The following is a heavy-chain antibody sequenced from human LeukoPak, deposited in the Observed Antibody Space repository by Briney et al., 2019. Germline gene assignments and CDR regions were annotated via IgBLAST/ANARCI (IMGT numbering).Heavy chain of an antibody. J-gene: IGHJ4*02. V-gene: IGHV3-23*01. D-gene: IGHD5-24*01. CDR3: AKVFRDGYNYPFDY. CDR2: IGSSGGST. CDR1: GFTFSNYA. Sequence: QPGGSLRLSCAASGFTFSNYAMNWARQAPGKGLEWVSTIGSSGGSTYYADSVKGRFTISRDNSKNTLYLQMNSLRAEDTAVYYCAKVFRDGYNYPFDYWGQGTLVTVSS.